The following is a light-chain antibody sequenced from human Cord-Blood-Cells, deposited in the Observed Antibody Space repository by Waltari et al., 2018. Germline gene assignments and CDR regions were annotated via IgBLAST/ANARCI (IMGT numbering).Light chain of an antibody. CDR1: SPNIGRNY. V-gene: IGLV1-47*01. Sequence: QSVLTQPPSASGTPGQRVTIPCSGSSPNIGRNYVYWYQPLPGTAPKLLIYRTNQRPSGVPDRFSGSKSGTSASLAISGLRSEDEADYYCAAWDDSLSGFYVFGTGTKVTVL. J-gene: IGLJ1*01. CDR3: AAWDDSLSGFYV. CDR2: RTN.